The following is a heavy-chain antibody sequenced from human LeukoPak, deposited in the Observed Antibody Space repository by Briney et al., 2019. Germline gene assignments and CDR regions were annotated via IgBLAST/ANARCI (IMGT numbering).Heavy chain of an antibody. D-gene: IGHD3-22*01. CDR1: GGSISSGTYY. CDR3: ASLLYYDSSGYVYY. CDR2: IYHSGST. J-gene: IGHJ4*02. V-gene: IGHV4-61*02. Sequence: SETLSLTCTVSGGSISSGTYYWNWIRQSAGKGLEWIGRIYHSGSTYYNPSLKSRVTISVDTSKNQFSLKLSSVTAADTAVYYCASLLYYDSSGYVYYWGQGTLVTVSS.